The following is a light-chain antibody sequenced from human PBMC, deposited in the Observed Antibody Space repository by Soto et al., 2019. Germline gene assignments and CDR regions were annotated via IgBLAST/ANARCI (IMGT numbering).Light chain of an antibody. CDR1: SSDVGGYIS. J-gene: IGLJ1*01. Sequence: QSVLTQPASVSGSPGQSIAISCTGTSSDVGGYISVSWYQQHPGKAPKLMIYNVSNRPSGVSDRFSGSKSGNTASLTISGLQAEDEADYYCSSYTSSNTYVFGTGTKVTVL. CDR3: SSYTSSNTYV. CDR2: NVS. V-gene: IGLV2-14*03.